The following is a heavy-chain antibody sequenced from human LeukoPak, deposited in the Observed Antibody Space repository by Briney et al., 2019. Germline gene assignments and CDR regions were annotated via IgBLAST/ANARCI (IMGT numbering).Heavy chain of an antibody. J-gene: IGHJ5*02. CDR2: IIPILGIA. CDR3: AREPVPGMAAAGTFDP. V-gene: IGHV1-69*04. D-gene: IGHD6-13*01. Sequence: SVKVSCKASGGTFSSYAISWVRQAPGQGLEWMGRIIPILGIANYAQKFQGRVTITADKSTSTAYMELSSLRSEDTAVYYCAREPVPGMAAAGTFDPWGQGTLVTVSS. CDR1: GGTFSSYA.